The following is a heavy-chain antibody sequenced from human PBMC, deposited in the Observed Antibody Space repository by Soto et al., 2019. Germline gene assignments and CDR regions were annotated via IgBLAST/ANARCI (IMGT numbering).Heavy chain of an antibody. Sequence: GGSLRLSCAASGFTFSNNAMHWVRQAPGKGLEWVAVISYDGSTKYYAASVKGRFTISRDLSKNTLYLQMNSLRAEDTAVYYCAKEYYNSSGIDYWGQGTLVTVSS. CDR3: AKEYYNSSGIDY. V-gene: IGHV3-30-3*01. CDR2: ISYDGSTK. CDR1: GFTFSNNA. D-gene: IGHD3-22*01. J-gene: IGHJ4*02.